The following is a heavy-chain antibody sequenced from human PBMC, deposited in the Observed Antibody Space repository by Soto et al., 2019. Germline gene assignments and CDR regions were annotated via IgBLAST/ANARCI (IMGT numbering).Heavy chain of an antibody. CDR3: ARDRVRYYGSGSYFKS. V-gene: IGHV3-48*01. Sequence: GGSLRLSRGAPGFTFSSYSIKWVRQAPGKGLEWVSDISSSSSSTYYADSVKGRFTISRDNSKNTLYLQMNSLRAEDTAVYYCARDRVRYYGSGSYFKSWGQGTLVTVSS. D-gene: IGHD3-10*01. CDR1: GFTFSSYS. J-gene: IGHJ4*02. CDR2: ISSSSSST.